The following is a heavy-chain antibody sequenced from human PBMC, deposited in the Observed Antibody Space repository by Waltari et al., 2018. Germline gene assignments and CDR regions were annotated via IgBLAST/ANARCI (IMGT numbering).Heavy chain of an antibody. CDR3: ARDGSNYGSGTHGWFDP. D-gene: IGHD3-10*01. CDR2: IYTSGST. J-gene: IGHJ5*02. CDR1: GGSISSGSYY. Sequence: QVQLQESGPGLVKPSQTLSLTCTVSGGSISSGSYYWSWIRQPAGKGLEWIGRIYTSGSTNYNPSLKSRVTISVDTSKNQFSLKLSSVTAADTAVYYCARDGSNYGSGTHGWFDPWGQGTLVTVSS. V-gene: IGHV4-61*02.